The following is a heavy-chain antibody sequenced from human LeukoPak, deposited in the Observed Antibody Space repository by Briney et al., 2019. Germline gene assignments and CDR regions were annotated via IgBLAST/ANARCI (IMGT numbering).Heavy chain of an antibody. D-gene: IGHD1-26*01. V-gene: IGHV1-2*02. CDR3: ARVGLVGAIPFDY. J-gene: IGHJ4*02. CDR1: GYTFTGYY. Sequence: ASVKVSCNASGYTFTGYYMHWVRQAPGQGLEWMGWVNPNSGGTNYAQKFQGRVTMTRDTSISTAYMELSRLRSDDTAVYYCARVGLVGAIPFDYWGQGTLVTVSS. CDR2: VNPNSGGT.